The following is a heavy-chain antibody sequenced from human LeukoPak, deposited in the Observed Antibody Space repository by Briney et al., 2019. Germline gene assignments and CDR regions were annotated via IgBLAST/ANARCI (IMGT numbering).Heavy chain of an antibody. CDR1: GFSFSRSA. V-gene: IGHV3-30*04. D-gene: IGHD2-15*01. J-gene: IGHJ4*02. CDR2: LSNDGSYT. Sequence: GSLRLSCVASGFSFSRSAMHWVRQAPGKGLEWVTILSNDGSYTYYADSVKGRFTVSRDSSKNTLFLEMDSLRPEDTATYFCARDRKSGGGTALEDWGQGTLVTVSS. CDR3: ARDRKSGGGTALED.